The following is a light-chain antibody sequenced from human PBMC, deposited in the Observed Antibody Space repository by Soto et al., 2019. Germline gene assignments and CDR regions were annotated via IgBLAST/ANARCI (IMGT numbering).Light chain of an antibody. Sequence: DIQMTQSPSSLSASVGDRVTITCRAIQSISSYLNWYQQKPGKAPKLLIYAASSLQSGVPSRFSGSGSGTDFTLTISSLQPEDFATYYFQQSYSTSRTFGQGTKVEIK. V-gene: IGKV1-39*01. CDR1: QSISSY. J-gene: IGKJ1*01. CDR3: QQSYSTSRT. CDR2: AAS.